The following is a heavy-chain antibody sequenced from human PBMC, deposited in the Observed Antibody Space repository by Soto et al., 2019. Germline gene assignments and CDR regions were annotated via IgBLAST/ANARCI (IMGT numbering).Heavy chain of an antibody. CDR2: ISYDGSNK. CDR3: ANDRVVYAIPIVSYYFDY. D-gene: IGHD2-8*02. J-gene: IGHJ4*02. CDR1: GFTFSSYG. V-gene: IGHV3-30*18. Sequence: QVQLVESGGGVVQPVRSLRLSCAASGFTFSSYGMHWVRQAPGKGLEWVAVISYDGSNKYYADSVKGRFTISRDNSKNTLYLKMNSLRAEDTAVYYCANDRVVYAIPIVSYYFDYWGQGTLVTVSS.